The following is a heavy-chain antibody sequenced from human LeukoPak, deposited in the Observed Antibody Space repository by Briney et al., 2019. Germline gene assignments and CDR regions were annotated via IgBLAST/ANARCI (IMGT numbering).Heavy chain of an antibody. CDR3: ASGSCPGQFDY. Sequence: AASVKVSCKASGYTFTSYAMHWVRQAPGQRLEWMGWINAGNGNTKYSQKFQGRVTITRDTSASTAYMELRSLRSDDTAVYYCASGSCPGQFDYWGQGTLVTVSS. CDR2: INAGNGNT. D-gene: IGHD7-27*01. CDR1: GYTFTSYA. J-gene: IGHJ4*02. V-gene: IGHV1-3*01.